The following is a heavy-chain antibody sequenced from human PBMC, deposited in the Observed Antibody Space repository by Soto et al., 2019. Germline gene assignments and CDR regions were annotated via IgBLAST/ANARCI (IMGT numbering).Heavy chain of an antibody. J-gene: IGHJ6*03. Sequence: SQTLSRTCAISGDSVSSNTAAWHWIRKSPSRGLEWLGRTYFRSRWYNDYAVSVKSRITINADTSKNQFSLHLNSVSPEDTAVYYCARDLESGYSNHYYYMDVWGKGTTVTVSS. CDR2: TYFRSRWYN. CDR3: ARDLESGYSNHYYYMDV. CDR1: GDSVSSNTAA. D-gene: IGHD5-12*01. V-gene: IGHV6-1*01.